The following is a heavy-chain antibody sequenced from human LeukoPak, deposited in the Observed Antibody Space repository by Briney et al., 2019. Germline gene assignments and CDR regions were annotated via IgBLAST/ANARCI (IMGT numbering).Heavy chain of an antibody. J-gene: IGHJ6*02. CDR3: AKDRYNYYGMDV. CDR1: GFTFSSYG. Sequence: PGGSLRLSCAASGFTFSSYGMHWVRQAPGKGLEWVAFIRYDGSNKYYADSVKGRFTISRDNSKNTLYLQMNSLRAEDMAVYYCAKDRYNYYGMDVWGQGTTVTVSS. V-gene: IGHV3-30*02. D-gene: IGHD3-9*01. CDR2: IRYDGSNK.